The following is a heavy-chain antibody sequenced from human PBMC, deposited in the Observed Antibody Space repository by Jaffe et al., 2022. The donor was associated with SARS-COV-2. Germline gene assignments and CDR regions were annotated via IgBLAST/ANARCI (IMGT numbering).Heavy chain of an antibody. CDR2: ISRGRTYK. Sequence: VQLVESGGGLVKPGGSLRLSCAASGFTFSAYSMAWVRQAPGKGLEWVSAISRGRTYKYYADSVKGRFTISRDNDENSLYLQLNSLRVEDTAVYYCTRGLEWLATGGIDYWGQGTLVTVSS. V-gene: IGHV3-21*02. CDR3: TRGLEWLATGGIDY. CDR1: GFTFSAYS. J-gene: IGHJ4*02. D-gene: IGHD3-3*01.